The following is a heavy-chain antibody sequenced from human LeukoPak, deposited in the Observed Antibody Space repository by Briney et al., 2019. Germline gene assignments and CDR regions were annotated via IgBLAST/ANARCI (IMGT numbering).Heavy chain of an antibody. CDR1: GFTFSSYW. D-gene: IGHD1-14*01. Sequence: GGSLRLSCAASGFTFSSYWMSWVRQAPGKGLEWVAVISYDGSNKYYADSVKGRFTISRDNSKNTLYLQMNSLRAEDTAVYYCAKTGREPDYYYYYMDVWGKGTTVTVSS. V-gene: IGHV3-30*18. CDR3: AKTGREPDYYYYYMDV. J-gene: IGHJ6*03. CDR2: ISYDGSNK.